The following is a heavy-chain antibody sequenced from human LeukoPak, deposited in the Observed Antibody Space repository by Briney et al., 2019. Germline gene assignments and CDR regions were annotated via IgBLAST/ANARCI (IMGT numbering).Heavy chain of an antibody. V-gene: IGHV1-2*02. CDR2: INPNSGGT. CDR1: GYTFTGYY. CDR3: ARVGPCGGDCYYFDY. J-gene: IGHJ4*02. D-gene: IGHD2-21*02. Sequence: ASVKVSCKASGYTFTGYYMHWVRQAPGQGLEWMGWINPNSGGTNYAQKFQGRVTMTRDTSISTAYMELSRLRSDDTAVYYCARVGPCGGDCYYFDYWGQGTLVTVSS.